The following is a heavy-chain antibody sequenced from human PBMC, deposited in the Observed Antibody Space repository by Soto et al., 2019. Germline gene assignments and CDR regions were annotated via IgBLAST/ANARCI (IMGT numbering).Heavy chain of an antibody. CDR2: TSYSGNT. CDR3: ARDGVGPFDY. J-gene: IGHJ4*02. D-gene: IGHD1-26*01. Sequence: QVQLQESGPGLLKPSETLSLTCTISGGSVSSYQWSWIRQPPGKGLEWIGLTSYSGNTVYNPSLTSRVAFSVDTSKNHFSLTLTSVTAGDTAVYYCARDGVGPFDYWGQGTLVTVSS. CDR1: GGSVSSYQ. V-gene: IGHV4-59*02.